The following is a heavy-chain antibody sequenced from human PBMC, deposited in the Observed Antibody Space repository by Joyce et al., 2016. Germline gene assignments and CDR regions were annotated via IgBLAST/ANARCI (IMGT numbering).Heavy chain of an antibody. V-gene: IGHV4-34*01. D-gene: IGHD4-23*01. CDR2: VNFGGNP. J-gene: IGHJ2*01. Sequence: QVRLQQWGAGLLKPSETLSLTCAVYGGSFSGYYWSWIRQPPGKGLEWIGEVNFGGNPNYHPSLKGRVTISVDPSKIHFSLKMTSGTAADMAVYYCVTLRTPGWYFDLWGRGTLVTVSS. CDR1: GGSFSGYY. CDR3: VTLRTPGWYFDL.